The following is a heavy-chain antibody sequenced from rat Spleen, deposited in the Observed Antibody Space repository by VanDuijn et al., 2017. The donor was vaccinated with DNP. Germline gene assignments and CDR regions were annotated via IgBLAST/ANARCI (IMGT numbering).Heavy chain of an antibody. V-gene: IGHV5-46*01. CDR1: GFTFSSFP. CDR3: TTKGYYSSYTGRFAY. CDR2: ISTSGGNT. J-gene: IGHJ3*01. D-gene: IGHD1-2*01. Sequence: EVQLVESGGGLVQPGRSMKLSCAASGFTFSSFPMAWVRQAPTKGLEWVASISTSGGNTYYRDSVKGRFTISRDNAKSTLYLQMDSLRSEDTATYYCTTKGYYSSYTGRFAYGGQGTLVTVSS.